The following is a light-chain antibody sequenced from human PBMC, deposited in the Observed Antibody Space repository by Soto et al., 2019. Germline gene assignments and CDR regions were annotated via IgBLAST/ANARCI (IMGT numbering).Light chain of an antibody. CDR1: QYIGYD. CDR3: LQDYNFPYT. J-gene: IGKJ2*01. CDR2: AAS. V-gene: IGKV1-6*01. Sequence: AIPMTQSPSSLSASVGDRVTITCRASQYIGYDLGWYQQKPGKAPKLLIYAASSLHSGVPSRFSGSGSGTDFTLTISSLRPEDFATYYCLQDYNFPYTFGQGTNLEIK.